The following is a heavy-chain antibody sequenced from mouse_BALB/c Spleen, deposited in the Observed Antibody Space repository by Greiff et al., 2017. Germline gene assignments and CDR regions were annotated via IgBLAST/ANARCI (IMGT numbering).Heavy chain of an antibody. CDR3: ARVYYDPYAMDY. J-gene: IGHJ4*01. Sequence: VKLVESGPGLVAPSQSLSITCTVSGFSLTSYGVNWVRQPPGKGLEWLGMIWGDGSTDYNSALKSRLSISKDNSKSQVFLKMNSLQTDDTARYYCARVYYDPYAMDYWGQGTSVTVSS. CDR2: IWGDGST. V-gene: IGHV2-6-7*01. CDR1: GFSLTSYG. D-gene: IGHD1-1*02.